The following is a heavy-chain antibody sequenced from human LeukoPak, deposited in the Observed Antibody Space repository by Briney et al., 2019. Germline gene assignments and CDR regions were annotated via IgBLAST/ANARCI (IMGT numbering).Heavy chain of an antibody. V-gene: IGHV3-7*01. Sequence: GGSLRLSCAASGFTFSGYWMNWVRQAPGKGPEWVANIKQDGNETYYVDSVKGRFTISRDNAKNSLYLQMNSLRAEDTAVYYCARGPRGTFFFSSLGRQKKEYYFNYWGQGTLVTVSS. J-gene: IGHJ4*02. D-gene: IGHD2/OR15-2a*01. CDR2: IKQDGNET. CDR3: ARGPRGTFFFSSLGRQKKEYYFNY. CDR1: GFTFSGYW.